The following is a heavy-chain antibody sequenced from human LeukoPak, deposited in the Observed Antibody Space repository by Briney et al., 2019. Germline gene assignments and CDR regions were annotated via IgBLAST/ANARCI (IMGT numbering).Heavy chain of an antibody. CDR1: GYTFSSYA. D-gene: IGHD5-24*01. CDR3: ARGNPDGYNKD. V-gene: IGHV1-18*01. Sequence: ASVTVSCTASGYTFSSYAISWVRQAPGQGLEWMGWISPYNGNTNSAQRFQGRVTMTTDTSTSAAYMELRSLRSDDTAVYYCARGNPDGYNKDWGQGTLVTVSS. J-gene: IGHJ4*02. CDR2: ISPYNGNT.